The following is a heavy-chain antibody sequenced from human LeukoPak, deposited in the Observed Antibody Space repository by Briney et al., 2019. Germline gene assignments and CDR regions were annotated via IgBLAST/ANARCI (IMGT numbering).Heavy chain of an antibody. D-gene: IGHD3-3*01. CDR2: IKQDGSEK. CDR1: GFTFSSYA. V-gene: IGHV3-7*03. CDR3: ARVGYDFWSGYYPDY. Sequence: GGSLRLSCAASGFTFSSYAMSWVRQAPGKGLEWVANIKQDGSEKYYVDSVKGRFTISRDNAKNSLYLQMNSLRAEDTAVYYCARVGYDFWSGYYPDYWGQGTLVTVSS. J-gene: IGHJ4*02.